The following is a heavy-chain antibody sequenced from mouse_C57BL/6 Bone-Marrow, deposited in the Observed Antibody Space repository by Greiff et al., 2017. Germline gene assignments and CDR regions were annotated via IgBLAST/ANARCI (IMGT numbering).Heavy chain of an antibody. CDR3: ARNPLYYYGGVDY. D-gene: IGHD1-1*01. Sequence: QVQLQQSGPGLVAPSQSLSITCPVSGFSLPSYAISWVRQPPGKGLEWLGVIWTGGGTNYNSAPKSSMSISKDNSKSQVFLKMNSLQTDDTARYYCARNPLYYYGGVDYWGQGTSVTVSS. V-gene: IGHV2-9-1*01. CDR1: GFSLPSYA. J-gene: IGHJ4*01. CDR2: IWTGGGT.